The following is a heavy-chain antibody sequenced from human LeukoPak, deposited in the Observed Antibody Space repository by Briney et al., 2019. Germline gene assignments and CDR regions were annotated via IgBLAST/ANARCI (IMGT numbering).Heavy chain of an antibody. J-gene: IGHJ3*02. Sequence: ASVKVSCKASGYTFTSYDINWVRQATGQGLEWMGWINPNSGGTNYAQKFQGRVTMTRDTSISTAYMELSRLRSDDTAVYYCARSGDLGGDAFDIWGQGTMVTVSS. D-gene: IGHD2-21*01. CDR3: ARSGDLGGDAFDI. V-gene: IGHV1-2*02. CDR2: INPNSGGT. CDR1: GYTFTSYD.